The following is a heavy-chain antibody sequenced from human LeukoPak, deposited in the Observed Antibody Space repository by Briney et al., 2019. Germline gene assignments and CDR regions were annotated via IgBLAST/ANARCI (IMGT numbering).Heavy chain of an antibody. CDR1: GGSFSGYY. CDR2: INHSGST. CDR3: ARESRSCFDY. J-gene: IGHJ4*02. V-gene: IGHV4-34*01. Sequence: SETLSLTCAVYGGSFSGYYWSWIRQPPGKGLEWIGEINHSGSTNYNPSLKSRVTISVDTSKNQFSLQLNYVTPEDTAVYYCARESRSCFDYWGQGTLVTISS. D-gene: IGHD3-10*01.